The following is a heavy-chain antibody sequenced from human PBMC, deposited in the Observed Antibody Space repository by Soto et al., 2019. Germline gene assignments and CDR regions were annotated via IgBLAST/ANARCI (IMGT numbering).Heavy chain of an antibody. CDR1: GFTFTSSA. V-gene: IGHV1-58*01. J-gene: IGHJ4*02. D-gene: IGHD3-22*01. Sequence: VASVKVSCKASGFTFTSSAVQWVRQARGQRLEWIGWIVVGSGNTNYAQKFQERVTITRDMSTSTAYMELSSLRSEDTAVYYCAASDSSGYYSAYYFDYWGQGTLVTVSS. CDR2: IVVGSGNT. CDR3: AASDSSGYYSAYYFDY.